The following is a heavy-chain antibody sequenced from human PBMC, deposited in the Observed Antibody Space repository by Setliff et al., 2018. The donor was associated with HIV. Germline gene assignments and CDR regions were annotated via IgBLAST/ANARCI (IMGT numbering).Heavy chain of an antibody. D-gene: IGHD6-19*01. V-gene: IGHV4-4*07. Sequence: SETLSLTCTVSGGSISSHYWSWIRQPAGKGLEWIGHAYTTGSASYNPSLESRVTILEALSKNQFSLNLDSVTAADTAVYFCARALAGGSGWNYFDLWGPGTLVTVSS. J-gene: IGHJ4*02. CDR2: AYTTGSA. CDR1: GGSISSHY. CDR3: ARALAGGSGWNYFDL.